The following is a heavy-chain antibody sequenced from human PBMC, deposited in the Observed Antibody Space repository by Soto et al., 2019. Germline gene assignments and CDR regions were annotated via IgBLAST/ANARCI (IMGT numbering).Heavy chain of an antibody. J-gene: IGHJ3*02. CDR2: ISGSGGSK. V-gene: IGHV3-23*01. CDR3: AEDKRSMDPMRGYAFDT. D-gene: IGHD5-12*01. Sequence: GGSLRLSCEASGFTFSSYAMSWVRQAPGKGLEWVSAISGSGGSKYYVDSVKGRFTISRDNSKNSLHLQMNSLRAEDTAVYYCAEDKRSMDPMRGYAFDTWGQGTLVTVSS. CDR1: GFTFSSYA.